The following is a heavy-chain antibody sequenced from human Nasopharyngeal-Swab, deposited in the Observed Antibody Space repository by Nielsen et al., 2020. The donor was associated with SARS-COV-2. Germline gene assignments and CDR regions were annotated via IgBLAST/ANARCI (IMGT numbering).Heavy chain of an antibody. D-gene: IGHD2-2*02. J-gene: IGHJ3*02. CDR2: INPSGGST. CDR3: ARVAGCSSTSCYSRGAFDI. V-gene: IGHV1-46*01. Sequence: ASVKVSCKASGYTFTSYYMHWVRQAPGQGLEWMGIINPSGGSTSYAQKFQGRVTMTRDTSTSTVYMELSSLRSEDTAVYYCARVAGCSSTSCYSRGAFDIWGQGTMVTVSS. CDR1: GYTFTSYY.